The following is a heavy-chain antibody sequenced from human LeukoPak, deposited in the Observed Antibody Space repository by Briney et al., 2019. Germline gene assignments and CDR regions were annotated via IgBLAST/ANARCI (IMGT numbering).Heavy chain of an antibody. D-gene: IGHD3-3*01. V-gene: IGHV4-4*07. CDR2: IYTSGST. Sequence: PSETLSLTCTVSGGSISSYYWSWIRQPAGKGLEWIGRIYTSGSTNYNPSLKSRVTMSVGTSKNQFSLKLSSVTAADTAVYYCAREVYDFWSGYSTVDYWGQGTLVTVSS. CDR3: AREVYDFWSGYSTVDY. J-gene: IGHJ4*02. CDR1: GGSISSYY.